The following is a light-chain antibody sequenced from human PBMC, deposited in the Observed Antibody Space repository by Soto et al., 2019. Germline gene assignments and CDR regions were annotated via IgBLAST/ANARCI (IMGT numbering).Light chain of an antibody. V-gene: IGLV2-14*01. CDR3: SSYRSTTTFGG. Sequence: QSVLTQPASVSGSPGQSITISCTGTSSDIGGYNYVSWYQQHPGKAPKVVIYEVSNRPLGVSNRFSASKSGNTASLSISGLQADDEADYFCSSYRSTTTFGGFGTGTKGTVL. CDR1: SSDIGGYNY. CDR2: EVS. J-gene: IGLJ1*01.